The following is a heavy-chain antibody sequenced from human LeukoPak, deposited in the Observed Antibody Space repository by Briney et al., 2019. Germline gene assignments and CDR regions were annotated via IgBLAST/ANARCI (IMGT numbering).Heavy chain of an antibody. D-gene: IGHD3-3*01. CDR3: ARHATESTIFGVAIPNNWFDP. CDR1: GGSISSSSYY. V-gene: IGHV4-39*01. Sequence: SETLSLTCTGSGGSISSSSYYWGWIRQPPGKGLEWIGSIYYSWSTYYNPSLKSRVTISVDTSKHQFSLRLSSVTAADSAVYYCARHATESTIFGVAIPNNWFDPWGQGTLVTVSS. J-gene: IGHJ5*02. CDR2: IYYSWST.